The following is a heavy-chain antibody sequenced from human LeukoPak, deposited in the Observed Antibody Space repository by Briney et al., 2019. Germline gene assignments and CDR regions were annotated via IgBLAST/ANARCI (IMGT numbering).Heavy chain of an antibody. J-gene: IGHJ3*02. CDR3: ARIHSGYEAFDI. Sequence: GGSLRLSCAASGFTSSNYWMSWVRQAPGKGLEWVANIKQDGSEKYYVDSVKGRFTISRDNAKNSVYLQMNSLRAEDTAVYYCARIHSGYEAFDIWGQGTMVTVSS. V-gene: IGHV3-7*04. CDR1: GFTSSNYW. D-gene: IGHD5-12*01. CDR2: IKQDGSEK.